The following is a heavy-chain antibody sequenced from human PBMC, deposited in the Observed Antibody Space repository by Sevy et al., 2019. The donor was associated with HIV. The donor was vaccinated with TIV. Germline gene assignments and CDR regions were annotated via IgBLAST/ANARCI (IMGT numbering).Heavy chain of an antibody. CDR3: AVSIAAAGDSYYYYYMDV. V-gene: IGHV1-69*06. D-gene: IGHD6-13*01. CDR1: GGTFSSYA. J-gene: IGHJ6*03. CDR2: IIPIFGTA. Sequence: ASVKVSCKASGGTFSSYAISWVRQAPGQGLEWMGGIIPIFGTANYAQKFQGRVTITADKSTSTAYMELSSLRSEDTAVYYCAVSIAAAGDSYYYYYMDVWGKGTMVTVSS.